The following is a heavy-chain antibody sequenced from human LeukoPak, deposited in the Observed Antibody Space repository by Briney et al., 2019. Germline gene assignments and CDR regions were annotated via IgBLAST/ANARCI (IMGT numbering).Heavy chain of an antibody. D-gene: IGHD2-15*01. Sequence: GGSLRLSCAASGFTFSSYSMNWVRQAPGKGLEWVSSISSSRSYIYYADSVKGRFTISRDNAKNSLYLQMNSLRAEDTAVYYCARAGVVVAATGFGYWGQGTLVTVSS. CDR1: GFTFSSYS. CDR3: ARAGVVVAATGFGY. CDR2: ISSSRSYI. J-gene: IGHJ4*02. V-gene: IGHV3-21*01.